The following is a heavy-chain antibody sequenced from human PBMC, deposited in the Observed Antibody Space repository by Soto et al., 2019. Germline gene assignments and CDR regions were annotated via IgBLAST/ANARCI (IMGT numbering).Heavy chain of an antibody. CDR3: ARDASSNWHHFDY. Sequence: SETLSLPGLVSGCAISSGDYYWSWIRQHPGKGLEWIGYIYYSGSAYYNPSLKSRVSMSVDTSKNQFSLKLSSVTAADTAIYFCARDASSNWHHFDYWGQGSLVTSPQ. V-gene: IGHV4-31*03. CDR1: GCAISSGDYY. J-gene: IGHJ4*02. CDR2: IYYSGSA. D-gene: IGHD6-13*01.